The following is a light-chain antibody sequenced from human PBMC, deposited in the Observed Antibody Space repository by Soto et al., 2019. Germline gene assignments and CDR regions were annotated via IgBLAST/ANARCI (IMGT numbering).Light chain of an antibody. CDR3: QSYDRSLSGSV. CDR2: GNS. CDR1: SSNMGAGYE. Sequence: QAVVTQPPSVSGAPGQRVTISCTGSSSNMGAGYEVHWYQQLPGTAPKLLIYGNSNRPSRVPDRFSGSKSGTSASLAITGLQAEDEADYYCQSYDRSLSGSVFGGGTQLTVL. J-gene: IGLJ3*02. V-gene: IGLV1-40*01.